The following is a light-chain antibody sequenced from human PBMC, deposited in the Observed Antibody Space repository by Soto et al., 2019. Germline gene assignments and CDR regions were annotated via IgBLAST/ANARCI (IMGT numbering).Light chain of an antibody. J-gene: IGLJ1*01. Sequence: QSALTQPASVSGSPGQSITISCTGTSSDVGVYNYVSWFQQHPGKAPKLMIYDVRNRPSGVSNRFSGSKSGNTASLTISGLQAEDEADYYCSSYTSSRSYVFGTGTKVTVL. CDR2: DVR. CDR1: SSDVGVYNY. V-gene: IGLV2-14*03. CDR3: SSYTSSRSYV.